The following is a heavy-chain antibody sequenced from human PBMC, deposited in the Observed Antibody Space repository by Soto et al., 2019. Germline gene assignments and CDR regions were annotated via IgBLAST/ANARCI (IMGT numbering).Heavy chain of an antibody. D-gene: IGHD6-13*01. CDR3: ARVIAAAGTLGFDY. J-gene: IGHJ4*02. V-gene: IGHV4-30-4*01. CDR2: IYYSGST. Sequence: SETLSLTCTVSGGSISSGDYYWSWIRQPPGKGLEWIGYIYYSGSTYYNPSLKSRVTISVDTSKNQFSLKLSSVTAADTAVYYCARVIAAAGTLGFDYWGQGTVVTVSS. CDR1: GGSISSGDYY.